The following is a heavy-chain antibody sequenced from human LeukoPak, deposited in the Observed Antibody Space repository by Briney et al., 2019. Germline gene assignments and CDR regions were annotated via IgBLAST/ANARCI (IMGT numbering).Heavy chain of an antibody. D-gene: IGHD6-13*01. J-gene: IGHJ5*02. CDR1: GYTFTGYY. Sequence: ASVKVSCKASGYTFTGYYMHWVRQAPGQGLEWMGWINPNSGGTNYAQKFQGRVTMTRDTSISTAYMELSRLRSDDTAVYYCARDLARLAAAGHLNWFDPWGQGTLVTVSS. CDR2: INPNSGGT. CDR3: ARDLARLAAAGHLNWFDP. V-gene: IGHV1-2*02.